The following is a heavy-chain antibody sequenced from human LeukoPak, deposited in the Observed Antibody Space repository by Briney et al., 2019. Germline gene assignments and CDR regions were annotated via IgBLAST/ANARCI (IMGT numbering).Heavy chain of an antibody. Sequence: GGSLRLPCAASGFTFSSYAMSWVRPAPGKGLEWVSAISGSGGSTYYADSVKGRFTISRDNSKDTLYLQMNSLRAEDTAVYYCAKVGTSSGWYSYFDYWGQGTLVTVSS. CDR2: ISGSGGST. CDR3: AKVGTSSGWYSYFDY. D-gene: IGHD6-19*01. J-gene: IGHJ4*02. CDR1: GFTFSSYA. V-gene: IGHV3-23*01.